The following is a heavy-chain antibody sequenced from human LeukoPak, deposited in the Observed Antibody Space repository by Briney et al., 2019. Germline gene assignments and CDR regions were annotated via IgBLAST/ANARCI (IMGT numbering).Heavy chain of an antibody. D-gene: IGHD5-12*01. CDR1: GGTFISYA. Sequence: SVKVTCKASGGTFISYAISWVRQAPGQGLEWMGGIIPIFGTANYAQKFQGRVTITTDESTSTAYMELSSLRSEDTAVYYCARDSGYDYYYYYMDVWGKGTTVTVSS. J-gene: IGHJ6*03. V-gene: IGHV1-69*05. CDR3: ARDSGYDYYYYYMDV. CDR2: IIPIFGTA.